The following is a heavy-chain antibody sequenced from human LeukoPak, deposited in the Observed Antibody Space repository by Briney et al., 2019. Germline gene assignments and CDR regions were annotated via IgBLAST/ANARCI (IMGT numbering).Heavy chain of an antibody. CDR3: AREGSRYCSGGSCYFY. J-gene: IGHJ4*02. CDR2: IYTSGST. D-gene: IGHD2-15*01. Sequence: PSETLSLTCTVSGGPISSGSYYWRWIRQPAGTGLEWIGRIYTSGSTNYNPSLKSRVTISVDTSKNQFSLKLSSVTAADTAVYYCAREGSRYCSGGSCYFYWGQGTLVTVSS. V-gene: IGHV4-61*02. CDR1: GGPISSGSYY.